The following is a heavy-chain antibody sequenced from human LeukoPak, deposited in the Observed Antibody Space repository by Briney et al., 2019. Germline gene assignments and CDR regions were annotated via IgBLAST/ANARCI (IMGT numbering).Heavy chain of an antibody. D-gene: IGHD6-13*01. CDR2: IKQDGSEK. V-gene: IGHV3-7*04. J-gene: IGHJ4*02. CDR1: GFTFSSYW. Sequence: GGSLRLSCAASGFTFSSYWMSWVRQAPGKGLEWVANIKQDGSEKYYVDTVKGRFTISRDNAKNSLYLQMSTLRAEDTAVYYCARGRGSSWTNYFDYWGQGTLVTVSS. CDR3: ARGRGSSWTNYFDY.